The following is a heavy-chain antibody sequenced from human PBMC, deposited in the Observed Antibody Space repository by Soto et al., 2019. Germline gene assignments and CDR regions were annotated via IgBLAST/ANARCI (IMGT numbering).Heavy chain of an antibody. D-gene: IGHD2-2*01. CDR3: ARHVPYCSDTSHCAYGMDV. J-gene: IGHJ6*02. CDR1: GGSVSSGSYY. V-gene: IGHV4-61*01. Sequence: SETLSLTCSVSGGSVSSGSYYWTWIRQPPGKGLEWIANIYYRGSTNYNPSLKSRVTISLDTSKNQFSLKLSSVTAADTAVYYCARHVPYCSDTSHCAYGMDVWGQGTTVTVSS. CDR2: IYYRGST.